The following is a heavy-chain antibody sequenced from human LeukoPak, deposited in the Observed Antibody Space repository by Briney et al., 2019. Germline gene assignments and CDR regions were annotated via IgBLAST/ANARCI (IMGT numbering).Heavy chain of an antibody. CDR2: VSYDGSHQ. V-gene: IGHV3-30*16. CDR3: ARDPGALRYLEWGDYMDV. CDR1: GFIFTSYV. Sequence: GGSLRLSCAASGFIFTSYVIHWVRQAPGKGLEWVAVVSYDGSHQDYADSVKGRFSISRDNSKNTLHLQMNSLRPEDTAVYYCARDPGALRYLEWGDYMDVWGKGTTVTVSS. J-gene: IGHJ6*03. D-gene: IGHD3-3*01.